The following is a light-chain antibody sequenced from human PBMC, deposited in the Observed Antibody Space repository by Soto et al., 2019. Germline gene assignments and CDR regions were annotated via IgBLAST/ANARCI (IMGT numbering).Light chain of an antibody. CDR2: WAS. CDR1: QSVLYSSNNKNY. Sequence: DIVMTQSPDSLAVSLGERATINCKSSQSVLYSSNNKNYLAWYQQKPGQPPKLLIYWASTRESGVPDRFSGSGSGTDFTLTISSLQAEDVAVYYCQQYYSIPKFGQGTKV. J-gene: IGKJ1*01. CDR3: QQYYSIPK. V-gene: IGKV4-1*01.